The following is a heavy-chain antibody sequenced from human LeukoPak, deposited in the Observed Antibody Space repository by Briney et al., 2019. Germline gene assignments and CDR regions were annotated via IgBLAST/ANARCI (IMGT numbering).Heavy chain of an antibody. Sequence: GGSLRLSCAASGFSFSGYWMSWVRQAPGKGLEWVAYIKKDDGSEKYYADSVKGRFTISRDNAKNLLYLQMNSLRVEDTAVYYCVRDFVYSTGWGQGTLVTVSS. CDR1: GFSFSGYW. D-gene: IGHD2-8*02. J-gene: IGHJ4*02. CDR3: VRDFVYSTG. V-gene: IGHV3-7*03. CDR2: IKKDDGSEK.